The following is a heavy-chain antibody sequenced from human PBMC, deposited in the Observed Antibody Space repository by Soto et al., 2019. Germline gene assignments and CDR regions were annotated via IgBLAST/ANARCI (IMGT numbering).Heavy chain of an antibody. Sequence: QVQLVQSGAEVKKPGASVKVSCKASGYTFTIYGISWVRQAPGQGLEWMGWISGYSGNTDYAQNLQDRVTLNTDASTSSVYMELRSLRADDTAVYYCARVDYYDSSGYYGYWGQGTLITVSS. CDR3: ARVDYYDSSGYYGY. CDR1: GYTFTIYG. D-gene: IGHD3-22*01. V-gene: IGHV1-18*04. CDR2: ISGYSGNT. J-gene: IGHJ4*02.